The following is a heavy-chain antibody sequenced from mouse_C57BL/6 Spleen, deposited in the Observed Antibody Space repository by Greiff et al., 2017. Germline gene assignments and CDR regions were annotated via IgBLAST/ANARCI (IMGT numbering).Heavy chain of an antibody. V-gene: IGHV8-8*01. CDR2: IWWDDDK. J-gene: IGHJ3*01. CDR1: GFSLSTFGMG. D-gene: IGHD4-1*01. CDR3: ARIVGNWDAKEPAWFAY. Sequence: QVTLKVSGPGILQPSQTLSLTCSFPGFSLSTFGMGVGWIRQPSGKGLEWLALIWWDDDKYYNPALKSRLTISKDTPTNQVFLKIANVDTADTATDYCARIVGNWDAKEPAWFAYWGQGTLVTVSA.